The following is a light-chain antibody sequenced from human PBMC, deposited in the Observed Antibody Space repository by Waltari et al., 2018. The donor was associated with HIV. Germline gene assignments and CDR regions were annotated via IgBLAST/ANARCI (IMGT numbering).Light chain of an antibody. CDR3: QQYYLVPYT. V-gene: IGKV4-1*01. CDR1: QSLLYSSNNKNY. Sequence: DVVVTQSPDSLALSVGERATLNCKSSQSLLYSSNNKNYLAWYQQKPGQPPKLLIYWASTRGSRVPDRFSGGGSGTDFTLTINSLQAEDVAVYYCQQYYLVPYTFGQGTKLEIK. CDR2: WAS. J-gene: IGKJ2*01.